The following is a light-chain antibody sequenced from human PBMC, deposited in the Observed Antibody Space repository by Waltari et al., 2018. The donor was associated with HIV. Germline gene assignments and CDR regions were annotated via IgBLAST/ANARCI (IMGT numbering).Light chain of an antibody. J-gene: IGLJ2*01. Sequence: QSALTQPPSASGSAGQSVTISCTGTSSDVGGYNYVSWYQQHPGKALKLMIFEVSKRASGVPDRFSGSKSGNTASLTVSGLQAEDEADYFCSSYAGSNNWVLGGGTKLTVL. CDR1: SSDVGGYNY. CDR2: EVS. CDR3: SSYAGSNNWV. V-gene: IGLV2-8*01.